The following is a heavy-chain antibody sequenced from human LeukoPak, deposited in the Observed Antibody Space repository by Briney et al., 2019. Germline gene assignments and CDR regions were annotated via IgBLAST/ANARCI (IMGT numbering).Heavy chain of an antibody. D-gene: IGHD3-9*01. Sequence: SQTLSLTCAVYGGSFSGYYWSWIRQPPGKGLEWIGEINHSGSTNYNPSLKSRVTISVDTSKNQFSLKLSSVTAADTAVYYCAIGAIPVFRYYYFGYWGQGTLVTVSS. J-gene: IGHJ4*02. CDR2: INHSGST. V-gene: IGHV4-34*01. CDR3: AIGAIPVFRYYYFGY. CDR1: GGSFSGYY.